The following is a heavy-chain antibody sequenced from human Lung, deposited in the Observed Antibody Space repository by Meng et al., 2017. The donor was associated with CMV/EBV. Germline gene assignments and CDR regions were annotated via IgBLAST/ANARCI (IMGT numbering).Heavy chain of an antibody. Sequence: QVQLVQSGSELKKPGASGKVSCKASGYTFSTYTINWVRQAHGRGLEWMGWISTNTGTPTYTRGFTGRFVFSLDTSVSTAYLQISGLKAEDTAVYYCARGGNFDPWGQGTLVTVSS. D-gene: IGHD2/OR15-2a*01. CDR3: ARGGNFDP. J-gene: IGHJ5*02. CDR2: ISTNTGTP. CDR1: GYTFSTYT. V-gene: IGHV7-4-1*02.